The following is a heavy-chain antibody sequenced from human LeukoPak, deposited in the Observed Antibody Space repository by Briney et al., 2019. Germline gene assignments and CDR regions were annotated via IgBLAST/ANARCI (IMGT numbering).Heavy chain of an antibody. CDR2: IIPIFDTA. V-gene: IGHV1-69*06. Sequence: ASVKVSCKASGGTFSSYAISWVRQAPGQGLEWMGGIIPIFDTANYAQKFQGRVTITADKSTSTAYMELSSLRSEDTAVYYCARAPRGDCSSTSCYGDYWGQGTLVTVSS. CDR3: ARAPRGDCSSTSCYGDY. D-gene: IGHD2-2*01. CDR1: GGTFSSYA. J-gene: IGHJ4*02.